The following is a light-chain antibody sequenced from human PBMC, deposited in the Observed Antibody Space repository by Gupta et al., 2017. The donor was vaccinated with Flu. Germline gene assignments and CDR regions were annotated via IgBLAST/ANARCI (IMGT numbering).Light chain of an antibody. CDR2: AAS. Sequence: PSSVSASVGDRVTITCRARQAIGSWVAWYQQKPGKAPKLLSYAASTLQSGVPSRGSGSGSGTDFTLTISSLQPEDFATYYCQQADNFTLTFGKGTKV. J-gene: IGKJ1*01. CDR1: QAIGSW. V-gene: IGKV1-12*01. CDR3: QQADNFTLT.